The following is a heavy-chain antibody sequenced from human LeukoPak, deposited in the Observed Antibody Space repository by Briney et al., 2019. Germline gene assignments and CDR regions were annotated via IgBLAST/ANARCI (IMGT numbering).Heavy chain of an antibody. J-gene: IGHJ3*02. D-gene: IGHD5-24*01. Sequence: ASVKVSCKASGYTFTSYYIHWVRQAPGQGLDWMGWINPNSGGTNYARRFQGRVTMTRDTSISTAYMELSSLRSDDTAVYYCARVADGYNYGAFDIWGQGTVVTVSS. V-gene: IGHV1-2*02. CDR3: ARVADGYNYGAFDI. CDR1: GYTFTSYY. CDR2: INPNSGGT.